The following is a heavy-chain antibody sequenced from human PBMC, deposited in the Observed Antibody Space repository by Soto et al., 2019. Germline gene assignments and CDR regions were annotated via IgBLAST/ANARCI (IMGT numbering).Heavy chain of an antibody. J-gene: IGHJ5*02. CDR1: GFTFSRYA. CDR3: AKDGTYYDFSNWFDP. Sequence: GSLRLSCAASGFTFSRYAISWVRQAPGKGLEWVSAISGSGGSTYYADSVKGRFTISRDNSKNTLYLQMNSLRAEDTAVYYCAKDGTYYDFSNWFDPWGQGTLVTVSS. CDR2: ISGSGGST. D-gene: IGHD3-3*01. V-gene: IGHV3-23*01.